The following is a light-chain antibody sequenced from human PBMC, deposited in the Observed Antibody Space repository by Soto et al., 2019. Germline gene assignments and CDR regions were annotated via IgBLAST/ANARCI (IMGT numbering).Light chain of an antibody. CDR3: QQYGSSLTWT. V-gene: IGKV3-20*01. Sequence: EIVLTQPPATLALAPGETTTLSCRTRQSGLSGHLACSQPRPGQPPSLLIDGASSRATGIPDRFSGSGSGKDFTLTSSRVEPEDFAVYYCQQYGSSLTWTFGQGTKVDIK. J-gene: IGKJ1*01. CDR1: QSGLSGH. CDR2: GAS.